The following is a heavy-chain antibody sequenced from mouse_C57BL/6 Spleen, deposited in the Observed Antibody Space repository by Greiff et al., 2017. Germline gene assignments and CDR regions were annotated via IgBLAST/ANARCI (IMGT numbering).Heavy chain of an antibody. V-gene: IGHV1-55*01. CDR1: GYTFPSYW. Sequence: QVQLQQPGAELVKPGASVKMSCKASGYTFPSYWITWVKQRPGQGLEWIGDIYPGSGSTNYNEKFKSKATLTGDTSSSTAYMQLSSLTSEDSAVYYCARHYYGSRRWYFDVWGTGTTVTVSS. CDR2: IYPGSGST. D-gene: IGHD1-1*01. CDR3: ARHYYGSRRWYFDV. J-gene: IGHJ1*03.